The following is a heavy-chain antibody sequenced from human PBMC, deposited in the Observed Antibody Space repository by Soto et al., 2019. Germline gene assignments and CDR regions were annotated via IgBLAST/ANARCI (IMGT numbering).Heavy chain of an antibody. CDR1: GGTFGNTA. D-gene: IGHD3-3*01. V-gene: IGHV1-69*12. CDR3: ARDGDPGYSFWSGPLGGGRFDP. CDR2: IVPLFGTA. Sequence: QVQLVQSGAEVKEPGSSVNVSCKTSGGTFGNTAVTWVRQVPGQGLEWIGGIVPLFGTANYAQKFRGRVMITADDPTRXAYMDLSSLRSDDTAIYYCARDGDPGYSFWSGPLGGGRFDPWGQGTLVTVSS. J-gene: IGHJ5*02.